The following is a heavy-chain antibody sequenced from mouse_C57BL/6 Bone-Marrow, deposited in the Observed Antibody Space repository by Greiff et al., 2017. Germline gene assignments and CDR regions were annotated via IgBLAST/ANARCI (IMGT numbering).Heavy chain of an antibody. CDR2: INPSTGGT. J-gene: IGHJ3*01. V-gene: IGHV1-42*01. CDR3: ARGGYDGYYWFAY. Sequence: VQLQQSGPELVKPGASVKISCKASGYSFTGYYMNWVKQSPEKSLEWIGEINPSTGGTTYNQKFKAKATLTVDKSSSTAYMQLKSLTSEDSAVYYCARGGYDGYYWFAYWGQGTLVTVSA. CDR1: GYSFTGYY. D-gene: IGHD2-3*01.